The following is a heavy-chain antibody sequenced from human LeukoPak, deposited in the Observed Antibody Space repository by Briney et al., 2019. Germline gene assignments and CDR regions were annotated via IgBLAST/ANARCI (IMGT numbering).Heavy chain of an antibody. J-gene: IGHJ4*02. Sequence: PSETPSLTCAVYGGSFSGYYWSWIRQPPGKGLEWIGEINHSGSTNYNPSLKSRVTISVDTSKNQFSLKLSSVTAADTAVYYCARGPGNDYWGQGTLVTVSS. CDR2: INHSGST. CDR3: ARGPGNDY. V-gene: IGHV4-34*01. CDR1: GGSFSGYY.